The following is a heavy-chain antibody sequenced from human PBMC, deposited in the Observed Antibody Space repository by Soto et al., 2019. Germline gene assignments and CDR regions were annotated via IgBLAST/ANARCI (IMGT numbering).Heavy chain of an antibody. CDR3: ARDGGRHSGGIDY. D-gene: IGHD1-26*01. Sequence: QVQLVQSRAEVKKPGSSVKVSCKASGGTFSSYSINWVLQAPGQGLEWMGEIIPIFGTANYAQKSQGRVTITADESTSTAYMELSSLRSEDTAVYYCARDGGRHSGGIDYWGQGTLVTVSS. CDR2: IIPIFGTA. V-gene: IGHV1-69*01. J-gene: IGHJ4*02. CDR1: GGTFSSYS.